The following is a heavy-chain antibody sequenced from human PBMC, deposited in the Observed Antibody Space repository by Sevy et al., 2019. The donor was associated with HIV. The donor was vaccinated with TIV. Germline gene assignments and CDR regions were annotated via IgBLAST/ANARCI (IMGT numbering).Heavy chain of an antibody. Sequence: GGSVRLSCAVSGFTFSGYAMNWVRQAPGKGLEWVSAINGKGRSTHYADSVEGRFTISRDNSKNTLYLQMNSLRAEDTAVYYCAKTIDSGGGVVPAANYYYYGMDVWGQGTTVTVSS. J-gene: IGHJ6*02. CDR1: GFTFSGYA. D-gene: IGHD2-2*01. CDR2: INGKGRST. CDR3: AKTIDSGGGVVPAANYYYYGMDV. V-gene: IGHV3-23*01.